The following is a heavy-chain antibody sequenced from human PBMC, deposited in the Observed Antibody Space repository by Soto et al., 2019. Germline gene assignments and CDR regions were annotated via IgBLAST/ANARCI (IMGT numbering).Heavy chain of an antibody. D-gene: IGHD3-22*01. J-gene: IGHJ3*02. CDR3: ARYYYDSSGYLPTGFDI. V-gene: IGHV3-23*01. CDR1: GFTFSSYA. CDR2: ISGSGGST. Sequence: TGGSLRLSCAASGFTFSSYAMSWVRQAPGKGLEWVSTISGSGGSTYYADSVKGRFTISRDNSKNTLYLQMNSLRAEDTAVFYCARYYYDSSGYLPTGFDIWGQGTMVTVSS.